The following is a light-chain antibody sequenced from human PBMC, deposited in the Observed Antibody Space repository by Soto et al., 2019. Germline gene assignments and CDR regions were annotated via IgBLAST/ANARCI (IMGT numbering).Light chain of an antibody. V-gene: IGKV4-1*01. CDR1: HTVLSSSDKKNH. CDR3: HQYYSAPYT. CDR2: WAS. Sequence: IVGTRSPDSLTLSLGERASMNCRPSHTVLSSSDKKNHLAWYQQKAGQPPKLLFYWASARHSGVPTRFNGSGSGTDFTLTIDNLQAEDVAMYYCHQYYSAPYTVGQGTNLEI. J-gene: IGKJ2*01.